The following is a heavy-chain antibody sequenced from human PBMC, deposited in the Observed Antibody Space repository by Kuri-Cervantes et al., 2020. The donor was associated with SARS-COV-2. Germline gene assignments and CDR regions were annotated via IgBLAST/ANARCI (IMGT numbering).Heavy chain of an antibody. V-gene: IGHV4-30-2*01. J-gene: IGHJ6*02. CDR2: IYHSGST. D-gene: IGHD3-3*01. CDR1: GGSISSGSYS. Sequence: SETLSLTCAVSGGSISSGSYSWSWIRQPPGKGLEWIGYIYHSGSTYYNPSLKSRVTISVDRSKNQFSLKLSSVTAADTAVYYCARVPFGVVINYYYYGMDVWGQGTTVTVSS. CDR3: ARVPFGVVINYYYYGMDV.